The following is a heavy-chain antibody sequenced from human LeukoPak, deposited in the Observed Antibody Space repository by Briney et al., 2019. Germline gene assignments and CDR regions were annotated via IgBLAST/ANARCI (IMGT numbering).Heavy chain of an antibody. V-gene: IGHV3-21*01. CDR2: VSGSGDNT. CDR1: GFTFNNYA. CDR3: ARDLGYSSSWLDF. Sequence: GGSLRLSCAASGFTFNNYAMTWVRQAPGKGLEWVSVVSGSGDNTNYADSVKGRFTISRDNAKNSLYLQMNSLRAEDTAVYYCARDLGYSSSWLDFWGQGTLVTVSS. J-gene: IGHJ4*02. D-gene: IGHD6-13*01.